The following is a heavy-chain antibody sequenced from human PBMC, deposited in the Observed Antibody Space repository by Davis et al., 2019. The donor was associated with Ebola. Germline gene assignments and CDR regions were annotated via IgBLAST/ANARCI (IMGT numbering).Heavy chain of an antibody. Sequence: GESLKISCAASGFTFSSYGMHWVRQAPGKGLEWVAVISYDGSNKYYADSVKGRFTISRDNSKNTLYLQMNSLRVEDTAVYYCTRVGYSSGWDYWGQGILVTVSS. CDR1: GFTFSSYG. V-gene: IGHV3-30*03. CDR3: TRVGYSSGWDY. D-gene: IGHD6-19*01. J-gene: IGHJ4*02. CDR2: ISYDGSNK.